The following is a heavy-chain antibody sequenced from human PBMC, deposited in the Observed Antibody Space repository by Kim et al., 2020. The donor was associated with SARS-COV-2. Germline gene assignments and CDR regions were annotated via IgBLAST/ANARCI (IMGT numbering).Heavy chain of an antibody. D-gene: IGHD6-13*01. Sequence: YYVDCVKGRFTIYRDNAKNSLYLQMNSLGAEDTAVYYCARVGTSSSWSDYWGQGTLVTVSS. V-gene: IGHV3-7*01. CDR3: ARVGTSSSWSDY. J-gene: IGHJ4*02.